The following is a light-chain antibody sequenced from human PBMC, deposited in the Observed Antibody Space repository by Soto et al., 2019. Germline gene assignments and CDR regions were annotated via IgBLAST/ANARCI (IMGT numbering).Light chain of an antibody. V-gene: IGKV3-20*01. CDR1: QSVSNNY. CDR2: GAS. CDR3: QQYGSSPTWT. J-gene: IGKJ1*01. Sequence: ESVFTQSPGTLSLSPGERATLSCRASQSVSNNYLAWYQQKPGQSPSLLIYGASTRANGIPDRFSGGGSGTDLTLTISRLEPEDSAVYYCQQYGSSPTWTFGQGTKVDIK.